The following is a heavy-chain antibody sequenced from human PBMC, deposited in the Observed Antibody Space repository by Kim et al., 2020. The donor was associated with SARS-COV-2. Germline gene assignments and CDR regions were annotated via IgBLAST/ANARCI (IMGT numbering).Heavy chain of an antibody. CDR3: AREWYYYGSGSYYSGAPIRYGMDV. CDR1: GGTFSSYA. CDR2: IIPIFGTA. Sequence: SVKVSCKASGGTFSSYAISWVRQAPGQGLEWMGGIIPIFGTANYAQKFQGRVTITADESTSTAYMELSSLRSEDTAVYYCAREWYYYGSGSYYSGAPIRYGMDVWGQGTTVTVSS. V-gene: IGHV1-69*13. J-gene: IGHJ6*02. D-gene: IGHD3-10*01.